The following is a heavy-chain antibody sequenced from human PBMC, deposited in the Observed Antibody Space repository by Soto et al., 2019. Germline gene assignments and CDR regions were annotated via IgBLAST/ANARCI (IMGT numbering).Heavy chain of an antibody. CDR3: ARQIYDSDTGPNFQYYFDS. Sequence: GEPLKISCKGSGYSFAGYWITWVRQKPGRGLEWMGRIDPSDSQTYYSPSFRGHVTISVTKSITTVFLQWSSLRASDTAMYYCARQIYDSDTGPNFQYYFDSWGQGTPVTVSS. CDR2: IDPSDSQT. D-gene: IGHD3-22*01. CDR1: GYSFAGYW. J-gene: IGHJ4*02. V-gene: IGHV5-10-1*01.